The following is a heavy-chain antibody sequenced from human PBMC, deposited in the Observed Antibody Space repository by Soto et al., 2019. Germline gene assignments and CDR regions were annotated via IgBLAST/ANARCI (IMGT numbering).Heavy chain of an antibody. D-gene: IGHD5-12*01. V-gene: IGHV4-61*01. CDR3: ARKIKYSGWYDAFDI. J-gene: IGHJ3*02. CDR2: MYSSGST. Sequence: SETLSVTCTVSDGSVRSGTYYWSWIRQPAGKGLEWIGYMYSSGSTNYNPSLKSRATVPRDTSKNQFSLKLSSVTAADTAVYYCARKIKYSGWYDAFDIWGQGTMVTVSS. CDR1: DGSVRSGTYY.